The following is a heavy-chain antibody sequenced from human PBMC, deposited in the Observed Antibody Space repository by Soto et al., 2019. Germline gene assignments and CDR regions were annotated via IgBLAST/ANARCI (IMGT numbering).Heavy chain of an antibody. J-gene: IGHJ4*02. CDR1: GGSISSGGYY. CDR3: ATVNSGSDSSGYYSFDY. D-gene: IGHD3-22*01. CDR2: IYYSGST. Sequence: LSLTFTVSGGSISSGGYYWSWIRQHPGKGLGWIGYIYYSGSTYYNPSLKSRVTISVDTSKNQFSLKLGSVTAADTAVYYCATVNSGSDSSGYYSFDYWGQGTLVTVSS. V-gene: IGHV4-31*03.